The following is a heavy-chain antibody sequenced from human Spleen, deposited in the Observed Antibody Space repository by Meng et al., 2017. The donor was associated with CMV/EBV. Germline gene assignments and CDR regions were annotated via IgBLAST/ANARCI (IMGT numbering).Heavy chain of an antibody. V-gene: IGHV4-34*01. Sequence: VQLLQWGAGLLKPSETPSLTCAVYGGSFSGYYWSWIRQPPGKGLEGIGEINHSGSTNYNPSLKSRVTISVDTSKNQFSLKLSSVTAADTAVYYCARPRDTAAGTAYFDYWGQGTLVTVSS. J-gene: IGHJ4*02. CDR1: GGSFSGYY. CDR2: INHSGST. CDR3: ARPRDTAAGTAYFDY. D-gene: IGHD6-13*01.